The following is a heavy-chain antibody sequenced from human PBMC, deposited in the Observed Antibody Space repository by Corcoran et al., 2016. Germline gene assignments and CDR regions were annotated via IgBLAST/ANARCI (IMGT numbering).Heavy chain of an antibody. V-gene: IGHV4-34*01. CDR1: GGSFSGYY. CDR3: ARGHATVLVAAGSTHFHL. CDR2: INHSGST. D-gene: IGHD2-8*02. Sequence: QVQLQQWGAGLLKPSETLSLTCAVYGGSFSGYYWSWIRQPPGKGLEWIGEINHSGSTNYNPSLKSRVTISVDTSKNQFSLKLSSVTAADTAVYYLARGHATVLVAAGSTHFHLWGRGTLVTVSP. J-gene: IGHJ2*01.